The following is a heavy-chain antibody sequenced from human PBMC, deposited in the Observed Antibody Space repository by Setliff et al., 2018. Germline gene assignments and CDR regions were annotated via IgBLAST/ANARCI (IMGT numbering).Heavy chain of an antibody. Sequence: SETLSLTCTVSGGSITSYYWSWIRQPPGKGLEWIGYIYYSGSPNYNPSLKSRLTISLDTSKNHFSLKMSSVTAADTAVYYCARVRVVYYYYGMDVWGQGTTVTVSS. CDR3: ARVRVVYYYYGMDV. CDR2: IYYSGSP. J-gene: IGHJ6*02. V-gene: IGHV4-59*01. CDR1: GGSITSYY. D-gene: IGHD3-3*01.